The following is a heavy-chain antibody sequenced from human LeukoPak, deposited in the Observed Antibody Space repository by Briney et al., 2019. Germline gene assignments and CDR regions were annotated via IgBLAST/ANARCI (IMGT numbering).Heavy chain of an antibody. V-gene: IGHV1-69*06. CDR1: GYSFRNFA. CDR2: IIPMFGTV. Sequence: GASVKVSCKASGYSFRNFAISWVRQAPGQGLEWIGGIIPMFGTVNYAQKFRGRVTMTADKLTSTAYMELSSLGSDDTAVYYCAREEQQQGSCFDYWGQGTLVTVSS. J-gene: IGHJ4*02. CDR3: AREEQQQGSCFDY. D-gene: IGHD6-13*01.